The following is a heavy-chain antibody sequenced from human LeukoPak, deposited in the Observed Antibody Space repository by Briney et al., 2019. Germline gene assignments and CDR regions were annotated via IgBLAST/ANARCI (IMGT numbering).Heavy chain of an antibody. CDR1: GFTFSSYA. V-gene: IGHV3-30-3*01. D-gene: IGHD3-10*01. CDR3: AKGVYYGSGSYYTAGDY. CDR2: ISYDGSNK. J-gene: IGHJ4*02. Sequence: PGGSLRLSCAASGFTFSSYAMHWVRQAPGKGLEWVAVISYDGSNKYYADSVKGRFTISRDNSKNTLYLQMNSLRAEDTAVYYCAKGVYYGSGSYYTAGDYWGQGTLVTVSS.